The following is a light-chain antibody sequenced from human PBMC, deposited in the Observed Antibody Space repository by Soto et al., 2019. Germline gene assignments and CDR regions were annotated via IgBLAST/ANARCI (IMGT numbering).Light chain of an antibody. J-gene: IGLJ3*02. V-gene: IGLV1-44*01. CDR1: SSNIGSDT. CDR2: RTN. Sequence: QSVLTQPPSASGTPGQRVTISCSGSSSNIGSDTVHWFQQVPGTAPKLLIYRTNQRPSGVPDRFSGSKSGTSASLAISGLQSEVEADYYCAAWDGTLNGWVFGGGPKLTVL. CDR3: AAWDGTLNGWV.